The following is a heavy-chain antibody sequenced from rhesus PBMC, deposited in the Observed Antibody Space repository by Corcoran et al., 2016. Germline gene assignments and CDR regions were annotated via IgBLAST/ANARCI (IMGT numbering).Heavy chain of an antibody. J-gene: IGHJ4*01. D-gene: IGHD5-12*01. V-gene: IGHV4-73*01. CDR2: IYGNSANT. CDR3: ARSGIQLQYFDD. Sequence: QVQLQQWGEGLVKPSETLSLTCAVYGGSISGYYYWSWIRQPPGKGLEWIGYIYGNSANTNYNPSLKNRVTISKDTSKNQFSLKLSSVTAADTAVYYCARSGIQLQYFDDWGQGVLVTVSS. CDR1: GGSISGYYY.